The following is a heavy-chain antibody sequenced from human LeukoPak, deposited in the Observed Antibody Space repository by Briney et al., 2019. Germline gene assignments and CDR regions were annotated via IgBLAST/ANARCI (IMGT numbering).Heavy chain of an antibody. J-gene: IGHJ6*03. Sequence: SETLSLTCAVYGGSFSGYYWRWIRQPPGKGLEWIREINHSGSTNYNPSLKSRVTISVDTSKNQFSLKLSSVTAADTAVHYCARAVGSGSFQTYYYYMDVWGKGTTVTISS. D-gene: IGHD3-10*01. CDR3: ARAVGSGSFQTYYYYMDV. V-gene: IGHV4-34*01. CDR2: INHSGST. CDR1: GGSFSGYY.